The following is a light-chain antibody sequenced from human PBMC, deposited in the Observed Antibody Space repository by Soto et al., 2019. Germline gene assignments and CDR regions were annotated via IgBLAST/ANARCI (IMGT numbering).Light chain of an antibody. CDR2: DVT. CDR3: SSYTTSNTRQIV. V-gene: IGLV2-14*03. Sequence: QSVLTQPASVSGSPGHSITISCTGTSSDVGGYNYVSWYQHHPGKAPKLIIYDVTNRPSGVSNPFSGSKSGNTASLTISGLQPEDEADYYCSSYTTSNTRQIVFGTGTKATVL. J-gene: IGLJ1*01. CDR1: SSDVGGYNY.